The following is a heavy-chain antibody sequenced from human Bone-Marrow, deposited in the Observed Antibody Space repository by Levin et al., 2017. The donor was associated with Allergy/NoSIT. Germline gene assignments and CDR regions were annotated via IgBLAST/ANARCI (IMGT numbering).Heavy chain of an antibody. CDR3: MKHFSY. V-gene: IGHV3-23*01. CDR1: GFTFPRSA. J-gene: IGHJ4*02. CDR2: IRPGGDNT. Sequence: GGSLRLSCVASGFTFPRSAMSWVRQAPGKGLEWVSTIRPGGDNTYYADSVKGRFTISRDDSKSILFLQMNSLRVEDTAVYYCMKHFSYWGQGALVTVSS.